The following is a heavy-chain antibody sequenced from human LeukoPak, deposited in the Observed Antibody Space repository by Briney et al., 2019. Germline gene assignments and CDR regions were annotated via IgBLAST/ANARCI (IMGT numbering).Heavy chain of an antibody. D-gene: IGHD3-22*01. CDR2: INHSGST. J-gene: IGHJ4*02. CDR3: ARSGSGYNDY. CDR1: GGSFSGYY. Sequence: SETLSLTGAVYGGSFSGYYWSWIRQPPGKGLEWIGEINHSGSTNYNPSLKSRVTISVDTSKNQFSLKLSSVTAADTAVYYCARSGSGYNDYWGQGTLVTVSS. V-gene: IGHV4-34*01.